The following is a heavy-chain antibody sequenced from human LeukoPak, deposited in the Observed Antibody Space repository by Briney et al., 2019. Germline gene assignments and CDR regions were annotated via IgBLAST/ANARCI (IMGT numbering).Heavy chain of an antibody. Sequence: GGSLRLSCAASGFTFSSYWMSWVRQAPGKGLEWVANIKHDGREKYYVDSVKGRFTISRDNAKNSLYLQMNSLRAEDTAVYYCARWGNYGSGSYCFDYWGQGTLVTVSS. D-gene: IGHD3-10*01. CDR1: GFTFSSYW. J-gene: IGHJ4*02. CDR3: ARWGNYGSGSYCFDY. V-gene: IGHV3-7*04. CDR2: IKHDGREK.